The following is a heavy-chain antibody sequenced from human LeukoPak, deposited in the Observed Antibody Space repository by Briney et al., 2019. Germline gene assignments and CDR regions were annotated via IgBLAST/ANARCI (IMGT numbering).Heavy chain of an antibody. Sequence: GGSLRLSCAASGFTFSSYAMHWVRQAPGKGLEWVAVISHDGSNKYYADSVKGRFTISRDNSKNTLYLQMNSLRGEDTAVYFYARLRNTQLRYFDIDYWGQGTLVTVSS. V-gene: IGHV3-30-3*01. CDR2: ISHDGSNK. CDR1: GFTFSSYA. J-gene: IGHJ4*02. CDR3: ARLRNTQLRYFDIDY. D-gene: IGHD3-16*01.